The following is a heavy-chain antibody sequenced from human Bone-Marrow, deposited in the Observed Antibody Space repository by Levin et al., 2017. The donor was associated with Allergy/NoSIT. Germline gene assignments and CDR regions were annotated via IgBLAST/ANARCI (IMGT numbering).Heavy chain of an antibody. CDR2: IYHSGST. J-gene: IGHJ4*02. Sequence: SETLSLTFAVSGYSISSGYYWGWIRQPPGKGLEWIGSIYHSGSTYYNPSLKSRVTISVDTSKNQFSLKLSSVTAADTAVYYCASLGYCTNGVCYTRGYYFDYWGQGTLVTVSS. V-gene: IGHV4-38-2*01. CDR1: GYSISSGYY. CDR3: ASLGYCTNGVCYTRGYYFDY. D-gene: IGHD2-8*01.